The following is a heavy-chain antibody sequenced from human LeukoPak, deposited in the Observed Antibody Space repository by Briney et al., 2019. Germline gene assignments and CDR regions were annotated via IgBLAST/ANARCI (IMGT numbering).Heavy chain of an antibody. CDR2: ISAYNGNT. V-gene: IGHV1-18*01. CDR3: ATSRYCSNGVCPFDY. J-gene: IGHJ4*02. Sequence: ASVKVSCKASGYTFTSYGISWVRQAPGQGLEWMGWISAYNGNTNYAQKLQGRVTMTTDTSTSTAYMELRSLRSDDTAVYYCATSRYCSNGVCPFDYWGQGTLVTVSS. CDR1: GYTFTSYG. D-gene: IGHD2-8*01.